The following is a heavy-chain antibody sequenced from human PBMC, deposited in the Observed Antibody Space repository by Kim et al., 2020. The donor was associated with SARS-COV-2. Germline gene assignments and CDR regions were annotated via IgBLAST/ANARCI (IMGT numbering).Heavy chain of an antibody. Sequence: SETLSLTCAVYGGSFSGYYWSWIRQPPGKGLEWIGEINHSGSTNYNPSLKSRVTISVDTSKNQFSLKLSSVTAADTAVYYCARDRGIYNGIAARKAAYYFDYWGQGTLVTVSS. CDR3: ARDRGIYNGIAARKAAYYFDY. CDR1: GGSFSGYY. J-gene: IGHJ4*02. CDR2: INHSGST. V-gene: IGHV4-34*01. D-gene: IGHD6-6*01.